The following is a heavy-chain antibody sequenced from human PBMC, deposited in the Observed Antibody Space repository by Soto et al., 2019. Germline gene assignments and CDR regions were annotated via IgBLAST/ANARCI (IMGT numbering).Heavy chain of an antibody. J-gene: IGHJ4*02. Sequence: ASVKVSCKASGYTFTSHYMHWVRQAPGQGLEWMGLINPSSGSTTYAQKFQGRVTMTRDTSTSTVYMDLSSLRSEDTAVYYCARSPYSSGYYYAIDYWGQGTQVTVSS. CDR1: GYTFTSHY. V-gene: IGHV1-46*01. CDR3: ARSPYSSGYYYAIDY. D-gene: IGHD3-22*01. CDR2: INPSSGST.